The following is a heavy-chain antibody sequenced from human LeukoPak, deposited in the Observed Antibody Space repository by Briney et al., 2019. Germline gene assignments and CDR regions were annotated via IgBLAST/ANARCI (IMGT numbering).Heavy chain of an antibody. CDR3: ARGSYGGNYFDC. V-gene: IGHV3-48*03. D-gene: IGHD4-23*01. Sequence: GGSLRLSCAASGFTFNSYEMNWVRQAPGKGLEWVSYISSRGSTIYYADSVKGRFTISRDNAKNSPYLQMNSLRAEDTAIYYCARGSYGGNYFDCWGQGTLVTVSS. CDR1: GFTFNSYE. CDR2: ISSRGSTI. J-gene: IGHJ4*02.